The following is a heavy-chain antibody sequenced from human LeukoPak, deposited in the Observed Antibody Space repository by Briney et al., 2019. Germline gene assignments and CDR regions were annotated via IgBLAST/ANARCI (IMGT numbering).Heavy chain of an antibody. CDR2: INGDGSTT. CDR3: ARRSAAKDAFDI. CDR1: GFTVSSNY. D-gene: IGHD6-25*01. Sequence: GGSLRLSCAASGFTVSSNYMSWVRQAPGKGLVWVSRINGDGSTTSYADSVKGRFTISRDNAKNTLYLQMNSLRAEDTAVYYCARRSAAKDAFDIWGQGTMVTVSS. V-gene: IGHV3-74*01. J-gene: IGHJ3*02.